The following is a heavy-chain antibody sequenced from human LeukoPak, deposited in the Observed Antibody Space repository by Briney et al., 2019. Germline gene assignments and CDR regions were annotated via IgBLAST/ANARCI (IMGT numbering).Heavy chain of an antibody. V-gene: IGHV1-8*03. D-gene: IGHD2-15*01. Sequence: ASVKVSCKASGYTFTSHDINWVRQATGPGLEWMGWMNPNSGNTGYAQKFQGRVTITRNTSISTAYMELSSLRSEDTAVYYCARGGSGSLHNDAFHIWGQGTMVTVSS. J-gene: IGHJ3*02. CDR2: MNPNSGNT. CDR3: ARGGSGSLHNDAFHI. CDR1: GYTFTSHD.